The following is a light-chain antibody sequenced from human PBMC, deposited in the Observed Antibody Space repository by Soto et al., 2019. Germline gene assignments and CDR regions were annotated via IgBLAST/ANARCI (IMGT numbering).Light chain of an antibody. CDR3: SSYTSSSTYV. J-gene: IGLJ1*01. V-gene: IGLV2-14*01. CDR1: SSDVGGYNY. CDR2: EVS. Sequence: QSALTQPASVSGSPGQSITISCTGTSSDVGGYNYVSWYQQHPGNAPKLMIYEVSNRPSGVSNRFSGSKSGDTASLTISGLQAEDEADYYCSSYTSSSTYVFGTGTQLTVL.